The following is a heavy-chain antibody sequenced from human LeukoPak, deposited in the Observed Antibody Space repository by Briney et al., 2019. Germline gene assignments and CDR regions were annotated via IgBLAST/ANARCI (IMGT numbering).Heavy chain of an antibody. CDR1: GFTFSSYS. V-gene: IGHV3-48*01. J-gene: IGHJ5*02. CDR2: ISSSSSNM. CDR3: MRDYMGWFDP. D-gene: IGHD3-10*01. Sequence: GGSLRLSCAASGFTFSSYSMNWVRQAPGKGLEWVSYISSSSSNMYYADSVKGRFTISRDTASNTMHLEMNNLRIEDTAVYYCMRDYMGWFDPWGQGSLVTVSS.